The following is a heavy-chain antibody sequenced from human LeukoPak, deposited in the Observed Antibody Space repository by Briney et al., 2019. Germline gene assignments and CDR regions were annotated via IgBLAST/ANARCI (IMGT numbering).Heavy chain of an antibody. CDR1: GGSISRSSYY. D-gene: IGHD6-13*01. J-gene: IGHJ6*02. Sequence: PSETLSLTCTVSGGSISRSSYYWGWIRQPPGKGLEWIGSIYYSGSTYYNPSLKSRLTISVDTSKNQFSLKLSSVTAADTAVYYCAREQQLTTFYYYGMDVWGQGTTVTVSS. CDR3: AREQQLTTFYYYGMDV. V-gene: IGHV4-39*01. CDR2: IYYSGST.